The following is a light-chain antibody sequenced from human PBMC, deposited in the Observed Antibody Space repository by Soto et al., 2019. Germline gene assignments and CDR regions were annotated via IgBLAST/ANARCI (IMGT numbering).Light chain of an antibody. J-gene: IGKJ1*01. CDR1: QSVSSK. CDR3: QQYNNWPGT. CDR2: GAS. Sequence: EIVLTQSPGTLSVSPGERATLSCRASQSVSSKLAWYQQKPGQAPRLLFYGASTGATGIPARFSGSGSETEFPLSISRLQSEDFAVYYCQQYNNWPGTFGQGTKV. V-gene: IGKV3-15*01.